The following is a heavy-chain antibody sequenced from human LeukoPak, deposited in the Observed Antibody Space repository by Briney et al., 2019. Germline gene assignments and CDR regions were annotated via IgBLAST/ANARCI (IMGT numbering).Heavy chain of an antibody. CDR1: GFTFSSYA. Sequence: GGSLRLSCAASGFTFSSYAMSWVRQAPGKGLEWVSAISGSGGSTYYADSVKGRFTISRDNSKNTLYLQMNSLRAEDTAVYYCANILGIAVAGFDYWGQGTLVTVSS. V-gene: IGHV3-23*01. J-gene: IGHJ4*02. D-gene: IGHD6-19*01. CDR2: ISGSGGST. CDR3: ANILGIAVAGFDY.